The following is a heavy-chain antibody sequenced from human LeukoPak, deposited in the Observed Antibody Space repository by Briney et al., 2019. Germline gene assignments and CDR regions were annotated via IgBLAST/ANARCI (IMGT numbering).Heavy chain of an antibody. CDR1: GGSISSGGYY. Sequence: PSETLSLTCTVSGGSISSGGYYWSWIRQHPGKGLEWIGYIYYSGSTYYNPSLKSRVTISVDTSKNQFSLKLSSVTAADTAVYYCARTSKGVNSYGYADYWGQGTLVTVSS. CDR3: ARTSKGVNSYGYADY. J-gene: IGHJ4*02. D-gene: IGHD5-18*01. V-gene: IGHV4-31*03. CDR2: IYYSGST.